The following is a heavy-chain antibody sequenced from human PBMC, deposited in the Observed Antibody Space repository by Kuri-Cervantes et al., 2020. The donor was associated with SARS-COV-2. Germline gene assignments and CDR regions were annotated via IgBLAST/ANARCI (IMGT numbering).Heavy chain of an antibody. Sequence: GGSLRLSCAASGFTVSSNYMSWVRQAPGKGLEWVSVIYSGGSTYYADSVKGRFTISRDNSKNTLYLRMNSLRAEDTAVYYCARVVGYSSSWYYFDYWGQGTLVTVSS. V-gene: IGHV3-53*01. CDR2: IYSGGST. CDR3: ARVVGYSSSWYYFDY. J-gene: IGHJ4*02. D-gene: IGHD6-13*01. CDR1: GFTVSSNY.